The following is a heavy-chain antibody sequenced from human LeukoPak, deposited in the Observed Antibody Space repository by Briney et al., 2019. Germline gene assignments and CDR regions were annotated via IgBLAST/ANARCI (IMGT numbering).Heavy chain of an antibody. D-gene: IGHD1-26*01. CDR2: INTYNGNT. CDR3: ARDLGEGAKRDLDF. Sequence: GASVKVSCKTSGYRFSDYGISWVRQAPGQGLQWMGWINTYNGNTEYAQSLQGRATMTIDTATVTAYLEVRSLISDDTAVYYCARDLGEGAKRDLDFWGQGTLVTVSS. V-gene: IGHV1-18*01. CDR1: GYRFSDYG. J-gene: IGHJ4*02.